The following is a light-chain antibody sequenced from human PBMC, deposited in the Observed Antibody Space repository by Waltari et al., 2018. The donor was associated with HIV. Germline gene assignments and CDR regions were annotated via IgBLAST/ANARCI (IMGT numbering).Light chain of an antibody. CDR1: ALPKKY. CDR3: QSADSNASLWV. V-gene: IGLV3-25*03. J-gene: IGLJ3*02. CDR2: KDT. Sequence: YELTQPPSVSVSPGQTARIPCSGDALPKKYAYWSQQRPGQAPVLVIYKDTERPSGIPERFSGSSSGTTATLTIIGVQAQDEADYHCQSADSNASLWVFGGGTKLTVL.